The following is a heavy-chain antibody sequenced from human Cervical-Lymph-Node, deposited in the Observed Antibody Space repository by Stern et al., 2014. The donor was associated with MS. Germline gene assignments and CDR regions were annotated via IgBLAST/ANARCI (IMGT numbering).Heavy chain of an antibody. J-gene: IGHJ4*02. Sequence: VQLVESGGGVVQPGRSLSLSCVASGFTFSTYAMHWVRQAPGKGLEWVAFVSYDGTQSNSTDSVKDRFTISRDNSKNTLYLHMNSLRDEDTAVYFCARGGRGVGLEYWGQGALVTVSS. CDR2: VSYDGTQS. D-gene: IGHD3-10*01. CDR1: GFTFSTYA. V-gene: IGHV3-30-3*01. CDR3: ARGGRGVGLEY.